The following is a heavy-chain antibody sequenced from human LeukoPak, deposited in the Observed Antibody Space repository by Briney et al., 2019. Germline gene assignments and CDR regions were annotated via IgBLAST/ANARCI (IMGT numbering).Heavy chain of an antibody. V-gene: IGHV4-59*01. J-gene: IGHJ6*02. CDR3: ARYERIGSCTGGACYFGLDV. Sequence: PSETLSLTCSVSGASISRFYWVWVRRTPVNGLEWIGYLSYSGGTKYNPSLRNRVSTSVDTSKNQFSLRLTSVTAADTAVYYCARYERIGSCTGGACYFGLDVWGRGTTVTVS. CDR1: GASISRFY. CDR2: LSYSGGT. D-gene: IGHD2-8*02.